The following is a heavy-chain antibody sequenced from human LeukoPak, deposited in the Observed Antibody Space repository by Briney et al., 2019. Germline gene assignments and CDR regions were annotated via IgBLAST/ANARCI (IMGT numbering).Heavy chain of an antibody. CDR1: GFTFSSYS. CDR3: ARDLYSYGTISIFDP. J-gene: IGHJ5*02. V-gene: IGHV3-21*01. Sequence: GESLRLSCAASGFTFSSYSMNWVRQAPGKGLEWVSSISSSSSYIYYADSVKGRFTISRDNAKNSLYLQMNSLRAEDTAVYYCARDLYSYGTISIFDPWGQGTLVTVSS. D-gene: IGHD5-18*01. CDR2: ISSSSSYI.